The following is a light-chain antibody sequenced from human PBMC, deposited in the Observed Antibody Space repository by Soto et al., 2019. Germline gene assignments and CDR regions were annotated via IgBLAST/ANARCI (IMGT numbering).Light chain of an antibody. CDR2: EVT. CDR1: SSDVGGYNY. J-gene: IGLJ3*02. Sequence: QSVLTQPPSASGSPGQSDTISCTGTSSDVGGYNYVSWYQQYPGRAPKLMIYEVTKRPSGVPDRFSGSKTGNTASLTVSGLQADDESDYYCSSYAASNNFYFVFGGGTKLTVL. CDR3: SSYAASNNFYFV. V-gene: IGLV2-8*01.